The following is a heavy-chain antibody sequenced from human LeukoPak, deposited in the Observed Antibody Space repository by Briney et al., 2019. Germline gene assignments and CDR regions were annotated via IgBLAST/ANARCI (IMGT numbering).Heavy chain of an antibody. J-gene: IGHJ4*02. D-gene: IGHD4-17*01. CDR2: ISTSSSYI. V-gene: IGHV3-21*01. CDR3: TRNRGDPSYFDY. Sequence: GGSLRLSCTASGFTFNGYSMNWVRQAPGKGLEWVSSISTSSSYIYYADSVKGRFTISRNNPKNSLYLQMNSLRAEDTAVYYCTRNRGDPSYFDYWGQGTLVTVSS. CDR1: GFTFNGYS.